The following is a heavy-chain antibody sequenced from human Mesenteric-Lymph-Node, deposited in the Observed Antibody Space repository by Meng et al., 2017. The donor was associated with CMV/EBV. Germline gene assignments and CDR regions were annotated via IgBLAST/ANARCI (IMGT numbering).Heavy chain of an antibody. Sequence: ASVKVSCKASGYTFTSYAMHWVRQAPGQRLEWMGWSNAGNGNTKYSQEFQGRVTITRDTSASTAYMELSSLRSEDTAVYYCAAQWVVAAKGGLHYWGQGTLVTVSS. D-gene: IGHD2-15*01. V-gene: IGHV1-3*02. CDR2: SNAGNGNT. CDR3: AAQWVVAAKGGLHY. CDR1: GYTFTSYA. J-gene: IGHJ4*02.